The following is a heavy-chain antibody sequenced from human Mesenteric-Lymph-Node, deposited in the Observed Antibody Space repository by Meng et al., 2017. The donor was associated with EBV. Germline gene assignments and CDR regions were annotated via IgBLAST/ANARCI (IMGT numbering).Heavy chain of an antibody. CDR1: GGSISRGSYY. J-gene: IGHJ4*02. V-gene: IGHV4-39*07. CDR3: ARGWTLTYCGA. D-gene: IGHD2-21*01. Sequence: LRLPESGPGRVRPSDTLSLPCTVSGGSISRGSYYWVWIRQPPGKGLEWIGSIYYSGSAHHNPSLKSRVTISVDTSKNQFSLKLSSVTAADTAVYYCARGWTLTYCGAWGQGTLVTVSS. CDR2: IYYSGSA.